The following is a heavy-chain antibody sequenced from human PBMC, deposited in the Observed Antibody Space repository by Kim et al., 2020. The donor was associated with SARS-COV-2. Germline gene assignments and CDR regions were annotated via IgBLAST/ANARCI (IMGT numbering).Heavy chain of an antibody. J-gene: IGHJ6*02. V-gene: IGHV1-69*13. CDR3: ARRARMYYGSGSYYDNGMDV. CDR2: IIPIFGTA. D-gene: IGHD3-10*01. CDR1: GGTFSSYA. Sequence: SVKVSCKASGGTFSSYAISWVRQAPGQGLEWMGGIIPIFGTANYAQKFQGRVTITADESTSTAYMELSSLRSEDTAVYYCARRARMYYGSGSYYDNGMDVWGQGTTVTVSS.